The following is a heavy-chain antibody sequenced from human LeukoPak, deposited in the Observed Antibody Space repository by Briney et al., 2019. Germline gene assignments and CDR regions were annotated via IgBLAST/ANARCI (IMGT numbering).Heavy chain of an antibody. J-gene: IGHJ4*02. CDR3: ARRQYDYGSWDTGYFNY. V-gene: IGHV2-5*02. Sequence: SGPTLVNPTQTLTLTCTFSGFSLSTNGVGVGWIRQPPGKALEFLAVIYWDDDKRYSPSLKSRLTITKDTSKNQVVLTMTSMDPVDTATYYCARRQYDYGSWDTGYFNYWGQGTLVTLSS. D-gene: IGHD3-10*01. CDR2: IYWDDDK. CDR1: GFSLSTNGVG.